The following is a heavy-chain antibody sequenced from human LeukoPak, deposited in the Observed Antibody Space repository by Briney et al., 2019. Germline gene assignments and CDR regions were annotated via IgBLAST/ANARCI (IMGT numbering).Heavy chain of an antibody. CDR3: ARETMVRGVII. CDR1: GGSFSGYY. D-gene: IGHD3-10*01. CDR2: INHSGST. V-gene: IGHV4-34*01. Sequence: SETLSLTCAVYGGSFSGYYWSWIRQPPGKGLEWIGEINHSGSTYYNPSLKSRVTISVDTSKNQFSLKLSSVTAADTAVYYCARETMVRGVIIWGQGTLVTVSS. J-gene: IGHJ4*02.